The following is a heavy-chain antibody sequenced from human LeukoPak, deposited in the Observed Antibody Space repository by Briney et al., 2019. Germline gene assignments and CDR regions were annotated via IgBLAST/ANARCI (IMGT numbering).Heavy chain of an antibody. Sequence: GGSLRLSCAASGFTFSSYAMSWVRQAPGKGLEWVSAISGSGGSTYYADSVKGRFTISRDNSKNTLYLQMNSLRAEDTAVYYCAKFITRRRVEYQLLDAFDIWGQGTMVTVSS. CDR1: GFTFSSYA. CDR3: AKFITRRRVEYQLLDAFDI. V-gene: IGHV3-23*01. J-gene: IGHJ3*02. D-gene: IGHD2-2*01. CDR2: ISGSGGST.